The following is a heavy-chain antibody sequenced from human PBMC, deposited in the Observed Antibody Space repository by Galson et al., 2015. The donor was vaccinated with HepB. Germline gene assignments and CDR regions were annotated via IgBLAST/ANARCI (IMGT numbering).Heavy chain of an antibody. CDR2: ISDDGITA. D-gene: IGHD6-19*01. J-gene: IGHJ4*02. CDR1: GFTFTTSN. Sequence: SLRLSCAASGFTFTTSNMHWVRQTSIKGLEWLAIISDDGITAFYADSVKGRFTISRDNSKNTLFLQMNSLRPDDTAVYYCSRDFGWNFDNWGQGTLVTVSS. CDR3: SRDFGWNFDN. V-gene: IGHV3-30-3*01.